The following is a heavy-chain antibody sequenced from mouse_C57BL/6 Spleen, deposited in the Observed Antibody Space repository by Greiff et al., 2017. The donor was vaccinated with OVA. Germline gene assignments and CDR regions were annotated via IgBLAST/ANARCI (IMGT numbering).Heavy chain of an antibody. CDR3: VREVYYYGSSYDYFDY. Sequence: EVMLVESGGGLVQPKGSLKLSCAASGFTFNTYAMHWVRQAPGKGLEWVARIRSKSSNYATYYADSVKDRFTISRDDSQSMLYLRMNNLKTEDTAMYYCVREVYYYGSSYDYFDYWGQGTTLTVSS. CDR1: GFTFNTYA. CDR2: IRSKSSNYAT. V-gene: IGHV10-3*01. D-gene: IGHD1-1*01. J-gene: IGHJ2*01.